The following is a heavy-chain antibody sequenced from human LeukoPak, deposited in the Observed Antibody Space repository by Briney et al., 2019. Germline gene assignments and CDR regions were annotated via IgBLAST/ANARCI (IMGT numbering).Heavy chain of an antibody. J-gene: IGHJ3*02. CDR1: GFTFSSYA. Sequence: GGSLRLSCAASGFTFSSYAMSWVRQAPGKGLEWVSAISGSGGSTYYADSVKGRFTISRDNSKNTLYLQMNSLRAEDTAVYYCARDLTGNYDFWSGLFHIWGQGTMVTVSS. D-gene: IGHD3-3*01. V-gene: IGHV3-23*01. CDR2: ISGSGGST. CDR3: ARDLTGNYDFWSGLFHI.